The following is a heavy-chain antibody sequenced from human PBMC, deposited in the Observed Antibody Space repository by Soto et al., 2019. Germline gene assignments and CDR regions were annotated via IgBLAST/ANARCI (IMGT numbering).Heavy chain of an antibody. CDR2: IYYSGST. V-gene: IGHV4-39*07. CDR3: ARENDFWSGPNGLDV. D-gene: IGHD3-3*01. J-gene: IGHJ6*02. Sequence: SETLSLTCTVSGGSISSSSYYWGWIRQPPGKGLEWIGSIYYSGSTYYNPSLKSRVTISVDTSKNQFSLKLSSVTAADTAVYYCARENDFWSGPNGLDVWRQGTTVTVYS. CDR1: GGSISSSSYY.